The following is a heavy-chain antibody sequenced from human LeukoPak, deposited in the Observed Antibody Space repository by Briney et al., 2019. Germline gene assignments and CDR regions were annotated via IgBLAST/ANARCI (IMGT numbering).Heavy chain of an antibody. CDR2: IYYSGST. V-gene: IGHV4-39*07. Sequence: SETLSLTCTVSGGSVSRSSYYWGWIRQPPGKGLERIGSIYYSGSTYYNPSLKSRVTISVDTSKSQFSLKLSSVTAADTAVYYCVRGGSVAGTGFDYWGQGTLVTVSS. J-gene: IGHJ4*02. CDR3: VRGGSVAGTGFDY. CDR1: GGSVSRSSYY. D-gene: IGHD6-19*01.